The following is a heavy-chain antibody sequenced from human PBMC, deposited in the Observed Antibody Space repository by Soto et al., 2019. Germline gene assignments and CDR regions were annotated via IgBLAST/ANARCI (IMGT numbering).Heavy chain of an antibody. CDR1: GFTFSSHT. CDR2: ISSRSSDI. D-gene: IGHD3-10*01. J-gene: IGHJ4*02. V-gene: IGHV3-21*01. CDR3: ARDRGNSEGYYFDY. Sequence: EVQMVESGGGLVKRGGSLRLSCAASGFTFSSHTMYWVRQAPGKGLEWVSSISSRSSDIYYGDSVKGRFTISRDNAKNSLYLQMNSLGAEDTAVYYCARDRGNSEGYYFDYWGQGTLVTVSS.